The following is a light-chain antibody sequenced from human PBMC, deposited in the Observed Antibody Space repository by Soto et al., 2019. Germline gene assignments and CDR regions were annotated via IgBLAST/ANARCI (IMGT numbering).Light chain of an antibody. Sequence: DVRLTQSPSSLSASVGDRVTITCRANQSISFFLSWYQQRPGRAPKLLIYGASNLLSGVPSRFSGSRSGTEFTLVITRLQLAAFANYYCQEAINQPWTFGQGTKVDIK. J-gene: IGKJ1*01. V-gene: IGKV1-39*01. CDR1: QSISFF. CDR2: GAS. CDR3: QEAINQPWT.